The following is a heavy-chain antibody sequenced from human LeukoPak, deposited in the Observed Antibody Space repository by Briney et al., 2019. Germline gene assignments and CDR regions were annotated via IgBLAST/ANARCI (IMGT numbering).Heavy chain of an antibody. V-gene: IGHV6-1*01. J-gene: IGHJ3*02. Sequence: QTLSLTCAISGDSVSSYNAAWNWIRQSPSRGLEWLGRTYYRSKWGNDYAVSVKGRITIDPDTSKNQFSLQLNSVTPEDTAVYYCTRAAARAFDIWGQGTTVTVSS. CDR2: TYYRSKWGN. CDR1: GDSVSSYNAA. CDR3: TRAAARAFDI. D-gene: IGHD6-25*01.